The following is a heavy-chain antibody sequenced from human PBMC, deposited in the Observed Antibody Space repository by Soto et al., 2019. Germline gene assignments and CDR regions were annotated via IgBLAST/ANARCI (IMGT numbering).Heavy chain of an antibody. V-gene: IGHV1-18*01. Sequence: QVHLVQSGAEVKKPGASVKVSCMGSGYGFTTYGITWVRQAPGQGLEWMAWISAHNGNTNYAQKLQGRVTVTRDTSTSTAYMERRSLRSADTAVYYCARGRYGDYWGQGALVTVSS. J-gene: IGHJ4*02. D-gene: IGHD1-1*01. CDR1: GYGFTTYG. CDR3: ARGRYGDY. CDR2: ISAHNGNT.